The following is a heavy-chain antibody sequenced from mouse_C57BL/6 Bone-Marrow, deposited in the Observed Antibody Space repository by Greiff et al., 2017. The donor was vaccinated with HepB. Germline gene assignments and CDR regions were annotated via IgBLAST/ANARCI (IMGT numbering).Heavy chain of an antibody. CDR2: INPNNGGT. V-gene: IGHV1-18*01. D-gene: IGHD1-1*01. CDR1: GYTFTDYN. Sequence: EVQLQQSGPELVKPGASVKIPCKASGYTFTDYNMDWVKRSHGKSLEWIGDINPNNGGTIYNQKFKGKATLTVDKSSSTAYMELRSLTSEDTAVYYCARRGSSWYYFDYWGQGTTLTVSS. CDR3: ARRGSSWYYFDY. J-gene: IGHJ2*01.